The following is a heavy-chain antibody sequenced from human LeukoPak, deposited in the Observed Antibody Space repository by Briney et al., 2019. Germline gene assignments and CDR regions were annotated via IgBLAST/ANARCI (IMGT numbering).Heavy chain of an antibody. V-gene: IGHV4-61*02. Sequence: PSETLSLTCTVSGGPISSGSYYWSWIRQPAGKGLEWIGRIYTSGSTNYNPSLKSRVTISVDTSKNQFSLKLSSVTAADTAVYYCARYSGSYNNWFDPWGQGTLVTVSS. CDR2: IYTSGST. CDR3: ARYSGSYNNWFDP. J-gene: IGHJ5*02. CDR1: GGPISSGSYY. D-gene: IGHD1-26*01.